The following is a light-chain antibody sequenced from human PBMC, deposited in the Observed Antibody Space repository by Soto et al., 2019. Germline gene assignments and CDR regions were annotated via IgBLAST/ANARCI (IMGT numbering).Light chain of an antibody. Sequence: EIVVTQSPGTLSLSPGERATLSCRASQSVSRNYLAWYQQKPGQAPRLLIYGASNRATGIPDRFSGSGSGIDFTLTISRLEPEDFAVYHCQQYGSLPFTFGQGTKQEIK. CDR2: GAS. CDR3: QQYGSLPFT. V-gene: IGKV3-20*01. CDR1: QSVSRNY. J-gene: IGKJ2*01.